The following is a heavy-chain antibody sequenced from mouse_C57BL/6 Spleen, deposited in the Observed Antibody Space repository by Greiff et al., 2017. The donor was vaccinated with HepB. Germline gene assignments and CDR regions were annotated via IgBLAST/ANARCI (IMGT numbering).Heavy chain of an antibody. D-gene: IGHD1-1*01. CDR3: GRRRVVARYYFDY. J-gene: IGHJ2*01. CDR1: GFTFSSYG. V-gene: IGHV5-6*01. CDR2: ISSGGSYT. Sequence: EVQVVESGGDLVKPGGSLKLSCAASGFTFSSYGMSWVRQTPDKRLEWVATISSGGSYTYYPDSVKGRNTISRDNAKNTLYLQLSSLKSEDTAMYYCGRRRVVARYYFDYWGQGTTLTVSS.